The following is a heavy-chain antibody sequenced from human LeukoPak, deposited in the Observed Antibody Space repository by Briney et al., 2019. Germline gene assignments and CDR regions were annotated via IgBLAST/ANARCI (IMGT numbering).Heavy chain of an antibody. V-gene: IGHV1-8*03. J-gene: IGHJ3*02. Sequence: ASVKVSCKASGYTFTSYDINWVRQATGQGLEWMGWMNPNSGNTGYAQKFQGRVTITRNTSISTAYMELSSLRSEDTAVYYCARQAYGSHFDAFDIWGQGTMVTVSS. D-gene: IGHD3-22*01. CDR1: GYTFTSYD. CDR3: ARQAYGSHFDAFDI. CDR2: MNPNSGNT.